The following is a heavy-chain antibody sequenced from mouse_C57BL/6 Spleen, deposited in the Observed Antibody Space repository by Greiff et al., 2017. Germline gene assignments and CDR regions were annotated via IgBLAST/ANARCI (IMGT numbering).Heavy chain of an antibody. J-gene: IGHJ2*01. Sequence: QVQLQQPGAELVRPGSSVKLSCKASGYTFTSYWMHWVKQRPIQGLEWIGNIDPSDSETNYNQKFKDKATLTVDKSSSTAYMQLSSLTSEDSAVYYCARSGGNYDYFDYWGQGTTLTVSS. CDR2: IDPSDSET. CDR1: GYTFTSYW. D-gene: IGHD2-1*01. CDR3: ARSGGNYDYFDY. V-gene: IGHV1-52*01.